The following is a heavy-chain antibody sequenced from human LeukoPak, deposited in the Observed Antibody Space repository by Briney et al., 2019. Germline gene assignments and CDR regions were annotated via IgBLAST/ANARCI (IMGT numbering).Heavy chain of an antibody. CDR1: GFPFSSYW. J-gene: IGHJ4*02. CDR2: IWYDGSNK. V-gene: IGHV3-33*08. Sequence: GGSLRLSCVASGFPFSSYWMTWVRQAPGKGLEWVAVIWYDGSNKYYADSVKGRFTISRDNSKNTLYLQMNSLRAEDTAVYYCARDLNGIDYWGQGTLVTVSS. CDR3: ARDLNGIDY.